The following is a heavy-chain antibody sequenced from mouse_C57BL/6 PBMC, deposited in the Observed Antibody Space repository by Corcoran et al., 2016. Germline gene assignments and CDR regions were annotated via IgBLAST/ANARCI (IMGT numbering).Heavy chain of an antibody. CDR3: ARSVLRAFCNY. CDR2: INTYSGVP. CDR1: GYTFTTYG. D-gene: IGHD1-1*01. V-gene: IGHV9-3*01. Sequence: QIQLVQSGPELKKPGETVKISCKASGYTFTTYGMSWVKQAPGKGLKWMGWINTYSGVPTYAYALKRLLAFSLETSASTAYLQINNRKNEDTATYCWARSVLRAFCNYWGQGTTLTVSS. J-gene: IGHJ2*01.